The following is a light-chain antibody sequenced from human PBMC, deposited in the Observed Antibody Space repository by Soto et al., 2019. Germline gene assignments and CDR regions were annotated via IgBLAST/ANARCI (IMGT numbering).Light chain of an antibody. V-gene: IGKV1-5*03. Sequence: DIQMTQSPSTLSSSVGDRVTITCRATQSINSWLAWYQQKPGQAPKLLIYKASSLESGVPSRFSGSGSGTEFTLTISSLQPDDFATYYCQQYDTYGTFGEGTKVEIK. J-gene: IGKJ1*01. CDR1: QSINSW. CDR2: KAS. CDR3: QQYDTYGT.